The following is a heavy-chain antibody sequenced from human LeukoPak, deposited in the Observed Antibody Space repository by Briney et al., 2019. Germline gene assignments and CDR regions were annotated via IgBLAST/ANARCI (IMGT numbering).Heavy chain of an antibody. Sequence: SETLSLTCTVSGGSTSSSSYYWGWIRQPPGKGLEWIGSIYYSGSTYYNPSLKSRVTISVDTSKNQFSLKLSSVTAADTAVYYCASKGHYDFWSGYFSNWFDPWGQGTLVTVSS. J-gene: IGHJ5*02. CDR1: GGSTSSSSYY. CDR3: ASKGHYDFWSGYFSNWFDP. V-gene: IGHV4-39*01. CDR2: IYYSGST. D-gene: IGHD3-3*01.